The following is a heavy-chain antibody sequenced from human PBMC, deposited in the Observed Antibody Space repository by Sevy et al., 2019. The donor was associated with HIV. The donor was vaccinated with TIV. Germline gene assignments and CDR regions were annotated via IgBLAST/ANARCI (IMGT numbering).Heavy chain of an antibody. Sequence: GGSLRLSCAASGFTFSSYSMNWVRQAPGKGLEWVPSISSSSNYIYYADSVKGRFTISRDNAKNSLYLHMDSLRAEDTALYYCARDDIVARDYFDYWGQGTLVTVSS. CDR3: ARDDIVARDYFDY. D-gene: IGHD2-15*01. CDR2: ISSSSNYI. V-gene: IGHV3-21*01. J-gene: IGHJ4*02. CDR1: GFTFSSYS.